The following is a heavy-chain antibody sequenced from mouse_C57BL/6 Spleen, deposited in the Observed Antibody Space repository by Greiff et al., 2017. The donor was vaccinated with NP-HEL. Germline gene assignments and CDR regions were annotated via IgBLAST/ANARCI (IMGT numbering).Heavy chain of an antibody. D-gene: IGHD4-1*01. Sequence: EVMLVESGGDLVKPGGSLKLSCAASGFTFSSYGMSWVRQTPDKRLEWVATISSGGSYTYYPDSVKGRFTISRDNAKNTLYLQMSSLKSEDTAMYYCASGELDYFDYWGQGTTLTVSS. J-gene: IGHJ2*01. CDR1: GFTFSSYG. CDR2: ISSGGSYT. CDR3: ASGELDYFDY. V-gene: IGHV5-6*01.